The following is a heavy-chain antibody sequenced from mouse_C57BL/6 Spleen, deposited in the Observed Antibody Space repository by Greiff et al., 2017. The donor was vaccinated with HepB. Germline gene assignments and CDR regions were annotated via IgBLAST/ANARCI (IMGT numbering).Heavy chain of an antibody. CDR2: IDPNSGGT. V-gene: IGHV1-72*01. D-gene: IGHD2-4*01. Sequence: VQLQQPGAELVKPGASVKLSCKASGYTFTSYWMHWVKQRPGRGLEWIGRIDPNSGGTKYNEKFKSKATLTVDKPSSTAYMQISSLTSEDSAVYYCARGWGYDYGRDYFDYWGQGTTLTVSS. J-gene: IGHJ2*01. CDR1: GYTFTSYW. CDR3: ARGWGYDYGRDYFDY.